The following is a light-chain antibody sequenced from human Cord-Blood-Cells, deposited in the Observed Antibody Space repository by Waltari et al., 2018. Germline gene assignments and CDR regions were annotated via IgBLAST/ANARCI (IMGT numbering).Light chain of an antibody. CDR1: SSNIGSNY. CDR2: RNN. J-gene: IGLJ2*01. Sequence: QSVLTQPPSASGTPGQRVTIPCSGSSSNIGSNYVYWYQQLPGTAPKLLIYRNNQRPSGVPDRFSGSKSCTSASLAISGLRSEDEADYYCAAWDDSLSGVVFGGGTKLTVL. CDR3: AAWDDSLSGVV. V-gene: IGLV1-47*01.